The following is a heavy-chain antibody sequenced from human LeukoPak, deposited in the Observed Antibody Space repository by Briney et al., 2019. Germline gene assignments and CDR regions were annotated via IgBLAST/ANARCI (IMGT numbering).Heavy chain of an antibody. CDR1: GYSISRNYH. J-gene: IGHJ4*02. CDR3: ATMMYGSGNYYNSDY. Sequence: SETLSLTCSVSGYSISRNYHWGWIRPPPGKGLEWIGTIYHSGSTYYSPSLKSRVTISIHTSKNQFSLKLSSVTAADTAVYYCATMMYGSGNYYNSDYWGQGTLVTVSS. V-gene: IGHV4-38-2*02. CDR2: IYHSGST. D-gene: IGHD3-10*01.